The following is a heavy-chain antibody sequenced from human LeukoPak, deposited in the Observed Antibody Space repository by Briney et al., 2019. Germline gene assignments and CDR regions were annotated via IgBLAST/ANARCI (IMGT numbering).Heavy chain of an antibody. CDR2: ISSSSSYI. CDR3: AGDTRLVGFYYYYYYMDV. V-gene: IGHV3-21*01. J-gene: IGHJ6*03. D-gene: IGHD3-10*01. CDR1: GFTFSSYS. Sequence: GGSLRLSCAASGFTFSSYSMNWVRQAPGKGLEWFSSISSSSSYIYYADSVKGRFTISRDNAKNSLYLQMNSLRAEDTAVYYCAGDTRLVGFYYYYYYMDVWGKGTTVTVSS.